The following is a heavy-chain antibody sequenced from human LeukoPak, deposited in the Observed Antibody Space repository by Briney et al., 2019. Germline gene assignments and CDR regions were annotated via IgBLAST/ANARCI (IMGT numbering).Heavy chain of an antibody. CDR3: AREYSSSWYGGYWFDP. D-gene: IGHD6-13*01. J-gene: IGHJ5*02. CDR2: IYTSGST. CDR1: GGSISSYY. V-gene: IGHV4-4*07. Sequence: SETLSLTCTVSGGSISSYYWSWIRQPAGKGLEWIGRIYTSGSTNYNPSLKSRVTMSVDTPKNQFSLKLSSVTAADTAVYYCAREYSSSWYGGYWFDPWGQGTLVTVSS.